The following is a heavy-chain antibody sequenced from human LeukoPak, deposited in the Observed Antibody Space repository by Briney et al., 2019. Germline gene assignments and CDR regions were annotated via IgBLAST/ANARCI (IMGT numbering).Heavy chain of an antibody. V-gene: IGHV4-61*01. Sequence: SETLSLTCTVSGGSVSSGSYYWSWIRQPPGKGLEWIGYIYYSGSTNYNPSLKSRVTISVDTSKNQFSLKLSSVTAADTAVYYCARSPTYCSSTSCYNNWFDPWGQGTLVTVSS. J-gene: IGHJ5*02. CDR2: IYYSGST. CDR3: ARSPTYCSSTSCYNNWFDP. D-gene: IGHD2-2*01. CDR1: GGSVSSGSYY.